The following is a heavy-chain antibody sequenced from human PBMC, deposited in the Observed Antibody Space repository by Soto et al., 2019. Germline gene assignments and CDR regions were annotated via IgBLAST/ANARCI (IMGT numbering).Heavy chain of an antibody. J-gene: IGHJ3*02. Sequence: GESLKISCAASGFTFSSYAMSWVRQAPGKGLEWVSAISGSGGSTYYADSVKGRFTISRDNSKNTLYLQTNSLRAEDTAVYYCAKAWFSGHGAFDIWGQGTMVTVSS. V-gene: IGHV3-23*01. CDR1: GFTFSSYA. CDR2: ISGSGGST. D-gene: IGHD3-22*01. CDR3: AKAWFSGHGAFDI.